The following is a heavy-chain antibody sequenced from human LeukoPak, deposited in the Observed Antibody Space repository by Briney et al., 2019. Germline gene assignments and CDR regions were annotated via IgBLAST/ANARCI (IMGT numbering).Heavy chain of an antibody. CDR2: IYYSGST. CDR3: ARGKIAAAGREEIDAFDI. J-gene: IGHJ3*02. Sequence: SSETLSLTCTVSGGSISSGDYYWSWIRQPPGKGLEWIGYIYYSGSTYYNPSLKSRVTISVDTSKNQFSLKLSSVTAADTAVYYCARGKIAAAGREEIDAFDIWGQGTMVTVSS. D-gene: IGHD6-13*01. V-gene: IGHV4-30-4*01. CDR1: GGSISSGDYY.